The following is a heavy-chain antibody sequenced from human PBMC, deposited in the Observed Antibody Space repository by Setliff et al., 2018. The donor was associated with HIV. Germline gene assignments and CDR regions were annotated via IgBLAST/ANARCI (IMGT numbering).Heavy chain of an antibody. J-gene: IGHJ4*02. CDR1: GFSLSNARMG. V-gene: IGHV4-39*01. CDR3: ARLRGLNLEPFDY. Sequence: SGPTLVNPTETLTLTCTVSGFSLSNARMGVSWIRQPPGKGLEWIGSVYYSGSTYYNPSLKSRLTISVDTSTNKSSLKLSSVTAADTAVYYCARLRGLNLEPFDYWGQRTLVTVSS. D-gene: IGHD1-1*01. CDR2: VYYSGST.